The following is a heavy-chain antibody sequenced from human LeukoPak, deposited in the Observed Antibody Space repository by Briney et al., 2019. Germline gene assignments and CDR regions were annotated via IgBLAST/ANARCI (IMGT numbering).Heavy chain of an antibody. CDR2: ISYSGSI. V-gene: IGHV4-59*01. Sequence: KPSETLSLTCTVSGGSISNSYWNWIRQPPGKGLEWLGYISYSGSIDYNPSLKSRVTISVDTSKNRFSLKLDSVTAADTAVYYCARGPKEDIVVVVAAHRGYYFDYWGQGTLVTVSS. D-gene: IGHD2-15*01. CDR3: ARGPKEDIVVVVAAHRGYYFDY. CDR1: GGSISNSY. J-gene: IGHJ4*02.